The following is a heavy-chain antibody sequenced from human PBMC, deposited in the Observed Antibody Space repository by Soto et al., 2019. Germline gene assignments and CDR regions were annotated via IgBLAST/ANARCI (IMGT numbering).Heavy chain of an antibody. D-gene: IGHD3-3*01. CDR1: GFTFSDYY. CDR3: ANIPTIFGVA. J-gene: IGHJ5*02. Sequence: GGSLRLSCAASGFTFSDYYMSWIRQAPGKGLEWVSAISGSGGSTYYADSVKGRFTISRDNSKNTLYLQMNSLRAEDTAVYYCANIPTIFGVAWGKGTLVTVSS. V-gene: IGHV3-23*01. CDR2: ISGSGGST.